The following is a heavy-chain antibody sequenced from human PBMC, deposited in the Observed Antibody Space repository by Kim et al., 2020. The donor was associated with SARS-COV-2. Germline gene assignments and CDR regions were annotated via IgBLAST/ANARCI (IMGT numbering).Heavy chain of an antibody. D-gene: IGHD1-26*01. CDR3: ARVPWYSGFQFDY. V-gene: IGHV3-30-3*01. Sequence: GGSLRLSCAASGFTFSSYAMHWVRQAPGKGLEWVAVISYDGSNKYYADSVKGRFTISRDNSKNTLYLQMNSLRAEDTAVYYCARVPWYSGFQFDYWGQGTLVTVSS. CDR2: ISYDGSNK. J-gene: IGHJ4*02. CDR1: GFTFSSYA.